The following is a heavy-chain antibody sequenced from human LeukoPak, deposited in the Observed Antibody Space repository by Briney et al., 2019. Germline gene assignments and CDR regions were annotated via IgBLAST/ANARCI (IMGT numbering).Heavy chain of an antibody. V-gene: IGHV5-51*01. Sequence: GESLKISCKGSGYSFTSYWIGWVRQMPGKGLEWMGIIYPGDSDTRYSPSFQGQVTISADKSISTAYLQWSSLKALDTAMYYCARLGWGTYSSSSLPYYFDYWGQGTLVTVSS. CDR1: GYSFTSYW. D-gene: IGHD6-13*01. J-gene: IGHJ4*02. CDR2: IYPGDSDT. CDR3: ARLGWGTYSSSSLPYYFDY.